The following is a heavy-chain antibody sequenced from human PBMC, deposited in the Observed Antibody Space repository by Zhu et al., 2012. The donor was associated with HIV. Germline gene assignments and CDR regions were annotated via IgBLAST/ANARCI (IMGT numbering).Heavy chain of an antibody. CDR2: ISWDGGST. CDR3: AKDSKGRRDGYNSFDY. V-gene: IGHV3-43*01. Sequence: EVQLVESGGVVVQPGGSLRLSCAASGFTFDDYTMHWVRQAPGKGLEWVSLISWDGGSTYYADSVKGRFTISRDNSKNSLYLQMNSLRTEDTALYYCAKDSKGRRDGYNSFDYWGQGTLVTVSS. D-gene: IGHD5-24*01. CDR1: GFTFDDYT. J-gene: IGHJ4*02.